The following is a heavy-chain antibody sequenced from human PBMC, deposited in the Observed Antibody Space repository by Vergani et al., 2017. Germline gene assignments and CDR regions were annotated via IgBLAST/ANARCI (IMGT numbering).Heavy chain of an antibody. Sequence: QVQLVESGGGVVQPGRSLRLSCAASGFTFSSYAMHWVRQAPGKGLEWVAVISYDGSNKYYADSVKGRFTISRDNSKNTLYLQMNSLRAEDTAVYYCARDDYGDCVSFCGRVYWGQGTLVTVAS. D-gene: IGHD4-17*01. J-gene: IGHJ4*02. CDR3: ARDDYGDCVSFCGRVY. V-gene: IGHV3-30-3*01. CDR2: ISYDGSNK. CDR1: GFTFSSYA.